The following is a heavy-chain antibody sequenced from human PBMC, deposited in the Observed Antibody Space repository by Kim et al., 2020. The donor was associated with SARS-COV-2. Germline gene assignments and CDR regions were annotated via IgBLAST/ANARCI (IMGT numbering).Heavy chain of an antibody. CDR3: ARVRSSRKDWNYGENFDY. Sequence: ASVKVSCKASGYTFTSYGISWVRQAPGQGLEWMGWISAYNGNTNYAQKLQGRVTMTTDTSTSTAYMELRSLRSDDTAVYYCARVRSSRKDWNYGENFDYWGQGTLVTVSS. J-gene: IGHJ4*02. CDR2: ISAYNGNT. CDR1: GYTFTSYG. V-gene: IGHV1-18*04. D-gene: IGHD1-7*01.